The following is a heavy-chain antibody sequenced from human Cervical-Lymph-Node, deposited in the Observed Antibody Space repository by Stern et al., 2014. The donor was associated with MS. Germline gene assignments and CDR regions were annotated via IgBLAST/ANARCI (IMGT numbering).Heavy chain of an antibody. V-gene: IGHV1-2*04. CDR3: VREASVHFAGITLRPWWFDP. J-gene: IGHJ5*02. D-gene: IGHD1-14*01. Sequence: QVQLVQSGAEVKKPGASVKVSCKASEYTFTAYYIHWVRQAPGQGLEWMGWIIPSSGATNYAQKFQGWVTLTRDTSISTAYMELSRLTSDDTAVYYCVREASVHFAGITLRPWWFDPWGQGTLVTVSS. CDR2: IIPSSGAT. CDR1: EYTFTAYY.